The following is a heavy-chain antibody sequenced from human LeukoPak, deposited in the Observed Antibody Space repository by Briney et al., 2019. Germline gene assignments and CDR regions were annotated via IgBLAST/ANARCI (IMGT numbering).Heavy chain of an antibody. Sequence: PGRSLRLSCAASGFTFSIYGMHWVRQAPGKGLEWVAVIWNDGSNKYYADSVKGRFTISRDRSKNTLYLKMNSLRAEDTAVYYCAKFYDILTGYFDYWGQGTLVTVSS. CDR3: AKFYDILTGYFDY. CDR2: IWNDGSNK. D-gene: IGHD3-9*01. CDR1: GFTFSIYG. V-gene: IGHV3-33*06. J-gene: IGHJ4*02.